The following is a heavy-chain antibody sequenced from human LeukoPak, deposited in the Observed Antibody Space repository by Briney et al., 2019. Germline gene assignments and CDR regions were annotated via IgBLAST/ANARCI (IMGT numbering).Heavy chain of an antibody. CDR3: ATYCSSTSCPPNY. D-gene: IGHD2-2*01. V-gene: IGHV1-2*02. Sequence: GASVKVSCKASGYTFTGYYMHWVRQAPGQGLEWMGWTNPNSGGTNYAQKFQGRVTMTRDTSISTAYMELSRLRSDDTAVYYCATYCSSTSCPPNYWGQGTLVTVSS. CDR1: GYTFTGYY. CDR2: TNPNSGGT. J-gene: IGHJ4*02.